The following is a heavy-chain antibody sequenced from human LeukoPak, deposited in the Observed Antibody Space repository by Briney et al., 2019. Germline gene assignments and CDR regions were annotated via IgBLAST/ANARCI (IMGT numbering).Heavy chain of an antibody. J-gene: IGHJ4*02. CDR1: GGSISIYY. D-gene: IGHD3-9*01. CDR2: IYYTGTT. CDR3: ARGEDFERYYLAY. V-gene: IGHV4-59*01. Sequence: SETLSLTCSVSGGSISIYYWTWIRQIPGKGLEWIGYIYYTGTTNYNPLFESRATISVDTSKNQFSLKLTSVTAADTAVYFCARGEDFERYYLAYWGQGTLVTVSS.